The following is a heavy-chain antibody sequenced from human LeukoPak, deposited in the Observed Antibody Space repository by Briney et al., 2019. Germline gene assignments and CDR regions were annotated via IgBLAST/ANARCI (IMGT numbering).Heavy chain of an antibody. CDR3: ARRADYGGNWGDY. D-gene: IGHD4-23*01. J-gene: IGHJ4*02. Sequence: GGSLGLSCAASGFTFSSYSMNWVRQAPGKGLEWVSSISSSSSYIYYADSVKGRFTISRDNAKNSLYLQMNSLRAEDTAVYYCARRADYGGNWGDYWGQGTLVTVSS. CDR2: ISSSSSYI. CDR1: GFTFSSYS. V-gene: IGHV3-21*01.